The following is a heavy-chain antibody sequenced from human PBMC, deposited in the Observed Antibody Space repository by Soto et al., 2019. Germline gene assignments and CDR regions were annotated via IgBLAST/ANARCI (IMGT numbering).Heavy chain of an antibody. J-gene: IGHJ4*02. CDR2: ISYDGSNK. CDR1: GFTFSSYG. CDR3: AKARDGYQYYFDY. V-gene: IGHV3-30*18. D-gene: IGHD5-12*01. Sequence: PGGSLRLSCAASGFTFSSYGMHWVRQAPGKGLEWVAVISYDGSNKYYADSVKGRFTISGDNSKNTLYLQMNSLRAEDTAVYYCAKARDGYQYYFDYWGQGTLVTVSS.